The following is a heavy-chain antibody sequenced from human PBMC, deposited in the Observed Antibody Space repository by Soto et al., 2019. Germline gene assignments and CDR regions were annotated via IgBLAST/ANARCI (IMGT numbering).Heavy chain of an antibody. CDR1: GGSISSYY. CDR2: IYYSGST. V-gene: IGHV4-59*08. J-gene: IGHJ4*02. Sequence: PSETLSLTCTVSGGSISSYYWSWIRQPPGKGLEWIGYIYYSGSTNYNPSLKSRVTISVDTSKNQFSLKLSSVTAADTAVYYCARHATVTTLSYFDYWGQGTLVTVSS. D-gene: IGHD4-17*01. CDR3: ARHATVTTLSYFDY.